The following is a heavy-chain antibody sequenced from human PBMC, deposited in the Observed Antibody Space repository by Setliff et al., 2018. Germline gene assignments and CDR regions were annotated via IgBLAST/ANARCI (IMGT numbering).Heavy chain of an antibody. D-gene: IGHD3-3*01. CDR3: ARDSILYWYFDL. CDR2: IHYSGNT. Sequence: PSETLSLTCSVSGGSISTYHWSWIRQPPEKGLEWIAYIHYSGNTNYNPSLKSRVTMSVDTSKNQFSLKLSSVTAADTAVYYCARDSILYWYFDLWGRGTLVTVSS. CDR1: GGSISTYH. J-gene: IGHJ2*01. V-gene: IGHV4-59*12.